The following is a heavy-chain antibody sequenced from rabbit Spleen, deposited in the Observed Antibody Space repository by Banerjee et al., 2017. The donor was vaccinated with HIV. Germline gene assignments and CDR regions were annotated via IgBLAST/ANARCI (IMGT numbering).Heavy chain of an antibody. J-gene: IGHJ3*01. D-gene: IGHD1-1*01. CDR1: GFSFTNKDV. V-gene: IGHV1S45*01. CDR2: INTITGKT. Sequence: QEQLEESGGGLVKPEGSLTLTCTASGFSFTNKDVMCWVRQAPGKGLEWIGFINTITGKTVYATWAKGRFTISRASSTTVFLQMTSLTAADTATYFCARDLPDIIGWNFGFWGQGTLVTVS. CDR3: ARDLPDIIGWNFGF.